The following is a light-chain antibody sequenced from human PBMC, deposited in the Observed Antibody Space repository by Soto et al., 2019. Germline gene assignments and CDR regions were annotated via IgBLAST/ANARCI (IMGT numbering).Light chain of an antibody. CDR2: EVS. CDR1: SSDVGGYNY. Sequence: QSVLTQPASVSGSPGQSITISCTGTSSDVGGYNYVSWYQLHPGKAPKLMIYEVSNRPSGVSNRFSGSKSGNTASLTISGLQAEDEADYYCSSYRRSSTLVFGGGTKLTVL. CDR3: SSYRRSSTLV. J-gene: IGLJ2*01. V-gene: IGLV2-14*01.